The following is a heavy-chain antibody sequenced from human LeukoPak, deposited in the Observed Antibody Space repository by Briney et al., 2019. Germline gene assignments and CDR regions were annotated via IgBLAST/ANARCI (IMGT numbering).Heavy chain of an antibody. D-gene: IGHD3-10*01. J-gene: IGHJ6*02. V-gene: IGHV3-30-3*01. CDR2: ISYDGSNK. CDR1: GFTFNRFT. CDR3: ARDRYYGSGSKYYYYGMDV. Sequence: GGSLRLSCDTSGFTFNRFTMSWVRQAPGKGLEWVAVISYDGSNKYYADSVKGRFTISRDNSKNTLYLQMNSLRAEDTAVYYCARDRYYGSGSKYYYYGMDVWGQGTTVTVSS.